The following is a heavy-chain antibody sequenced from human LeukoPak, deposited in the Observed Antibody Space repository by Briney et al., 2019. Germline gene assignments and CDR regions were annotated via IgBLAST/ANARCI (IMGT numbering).Heavy chain of an antibody. J-gene: IGHJ6*04. Sequence: SETLSLTCAVYGGSFSGYYWSWIRQPPGKGLEWIGEINHSGSTNYNPSLKSRVTISVDTSKNQFSLKLSSVTAADTAVYYCARGSYGSGSYYNDEEAPPYYYGMDVWGKGTTVTVSS. V-gene: IGHV4-34*01. D-gene: IGHD3-10*01. CDR3: ARGSYGSGSYYNDEEAPPYYYGMDV. CDR1: GGSFSGYY. CDR2: INHSGST.